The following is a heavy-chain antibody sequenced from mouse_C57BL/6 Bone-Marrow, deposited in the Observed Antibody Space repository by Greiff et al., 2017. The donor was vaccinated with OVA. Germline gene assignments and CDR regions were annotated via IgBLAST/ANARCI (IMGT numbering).Heavy chain of an antibody. CDR3: ARHKWYFDV. V-gene: IGHV5-12*01. CDR2: ISNGGGST. Sequence: DVQLQESGGGLVQPGGSLKLSCAASGFTFSDYYMYWVRQTPEKRLEWIAYISNGGGSTYYPDTVKGRFTISRDNAKNTLYLQMSRLKSEDTAMYYSARHKWYFDVWGTGTTVTVSS. CDR1: GFTFSDYY. J-gene: IGHJ1*03.